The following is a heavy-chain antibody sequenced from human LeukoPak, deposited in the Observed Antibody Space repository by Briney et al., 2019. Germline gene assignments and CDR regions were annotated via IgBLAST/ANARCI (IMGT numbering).Heavy chain of an antibody. Sequence: GGSLRLSCAVSGFIFTNFWMSWVRQAPGRGLEWVANIHPEGNEKYHVESVKGRFTISRDNTKNLLFLQMNGLRVEDTAVYYCARGDAFSGDHWGQGTLVTVSS. CDR3: ARGDAFSGDH. CDR1: GFIFTNFW. CDR2: IHPEGNEK. J-gene: IGHJ4*02. V-gene: IGHV3-7*04.